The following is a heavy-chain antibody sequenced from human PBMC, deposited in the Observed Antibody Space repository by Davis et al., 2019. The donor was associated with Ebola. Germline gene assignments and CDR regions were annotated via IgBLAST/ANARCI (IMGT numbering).Heavy chain of an antibody. V-gene: IGHV1-18*01. CDR2: IGVYNGKT. Sequence: ASVTVSCRATGYSFTTYGLSWVRQARGQGLEWVGWIGVYNGKTDYAPKFKGRVDMTADFSTNTVHMELRSLRSDDTAVYYCARVGDPRFHAMDVWGKGTTVTVAP. CDR3: ARVGDPRFHAMDV. D-gene: IGHD3-3*01. J-gene: IGHJ6*04. CDR1: GYSFTTYG.